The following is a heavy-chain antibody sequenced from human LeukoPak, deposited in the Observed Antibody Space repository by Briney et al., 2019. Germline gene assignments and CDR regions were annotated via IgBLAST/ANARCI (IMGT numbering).Heavy chain of an antibody. J-gene: IGHJ4*02. CDR2: IYSGGST. D-gene: IGHD1-26*01. V-gene: IGHV3-53*01. Sequence: GGSLRLSCAASGFTVSSNYMSWVRQAPGKGLEWVSVIYSGGSTYYADSVKGRFTISRDNLKNTLYLQMNSLRAEDTAVYYCAREAYSGSYFDYWGQGTLVTASS. CDR1: GFTVSSNY. CDR3: AREAYSGSYFDY.